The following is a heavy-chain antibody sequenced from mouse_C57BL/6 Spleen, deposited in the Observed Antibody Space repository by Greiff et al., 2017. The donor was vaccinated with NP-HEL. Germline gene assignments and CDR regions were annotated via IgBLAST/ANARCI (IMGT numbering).Heavy chain of an antibody. V-gene: IGHV5-9*01. CDR2: ISGGGGNT. Sequence: EVMLVESGGGLVKPGGSLKLSCAASGFSFSSYTMSWVRQTPEKRLEWVATISGGGGNTSYPDSVKGRVTISRDNDKNTLYLKMSNLRSDDTALYYCARHRATVVAEDWYFDVWGTGTTVTVSS. CDR1: GFSFSSYT. J-gene: IGHJ1*03. CDR3: ARHRATVVAEDWYFDV. D-gene: IGHD1-1*01.